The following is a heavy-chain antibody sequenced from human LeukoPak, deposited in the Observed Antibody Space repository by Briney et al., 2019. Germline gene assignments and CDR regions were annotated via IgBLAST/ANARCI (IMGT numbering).Heavy chain of an antibody. V-gene: IGHV4-34*01. CDR2: INHSGST. CDR3: ARMSIAAAGTDFDY. CDR1: GASFSGYY. J-gene: IGHJ4*02. Sequence: TASETLSLTCAVYGASFSGYYWSWIRQPPGKGLEWIGEINHSGSTNYNPSLKSRVTISVDTSKNQFSLKLSSVTAADTAVYYCARMSIAAAGTDFDYWGQGTLVTVSS. D-gene: IGHD6-13*01.